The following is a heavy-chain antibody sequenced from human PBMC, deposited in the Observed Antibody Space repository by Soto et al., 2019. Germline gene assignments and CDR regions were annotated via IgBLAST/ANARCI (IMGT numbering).Heavy chain of an antibody. CDR2: IYHSGST. D-gene: IGHD6-19*01. CDR1: SGSISSSNW. V-gene: IGHV4-4*02. J-gene: IGHJ3*02. CDR3: ARVGDSSGSPSGAFDI. Sequence: QVQLQESGPGLVKPSGTLSLTCAVPSGSISSSNWWSWVRQPPGKGLEWIGEIYHSGSTNYNPSLKSRVTISVDKSKNQVSLKLSSVTAADTAVYYCARVGDSSGSPSGAFDIWGQGTMVTVSS.